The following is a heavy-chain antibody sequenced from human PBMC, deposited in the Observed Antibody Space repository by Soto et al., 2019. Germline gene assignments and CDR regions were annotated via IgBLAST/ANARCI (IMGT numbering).Heavy chain of an antibody. V-gene: IGHV4-59*01. CDR2: IYYSGST. Sequence: PEKLSLTCTVSGGSMSRYYWSWIRQPPGKGLEWIGYIYYSGSTNYNPSLKSRVTISVDTSKNQFSLKLSSVTAADTAVYYCARVRSTNFLRCYNYYY. CDR3: ARVRSTNFLRCYNYYY. J-gene: IGHJ6*03. D-gene: IGHD3-3*01. CDR1: GGSMSRYY.